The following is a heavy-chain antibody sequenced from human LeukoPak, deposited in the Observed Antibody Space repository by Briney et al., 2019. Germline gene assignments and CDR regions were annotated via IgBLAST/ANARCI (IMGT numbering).Heavy chain of an antibody. D-gene: IGHD3-10*01. CDR3: TRDVGPYYGMDV. CDR1: GDSVSSNSGA. J-gene: IGHJ6*02. V-gene: IGHV6-1*01. CDR2: TYYRSKWHN. Sequence: SQTLSLTCAISGDSVSSNSGAWNWIRQSPSRGLEWLGRTYYRSKWHNDYAISVKSRIIINSDTSKNQSSLQLNSVTPEDTAVYYCTRDVGPYYGMDVWGQGTTVTVSS.